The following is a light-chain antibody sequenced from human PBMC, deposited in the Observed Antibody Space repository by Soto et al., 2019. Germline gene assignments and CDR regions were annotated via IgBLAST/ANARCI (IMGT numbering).Light chain of an antibody. Sequence: DIQMTQSPSTQSSSVGDRVTITCRATQSISIWLAWYQQKPGKAPELLIYATSTLQGGVPSRFSGSGYGTDFTLTISSLKHEDFATYYCQQLESYTSTFGGGTKVDI. CDR3: QQLESYTST. CDR1: QSISIW. CDR2: ATS. J-gene: IGKJ4*01. V-gene: IGKV1-5*01.